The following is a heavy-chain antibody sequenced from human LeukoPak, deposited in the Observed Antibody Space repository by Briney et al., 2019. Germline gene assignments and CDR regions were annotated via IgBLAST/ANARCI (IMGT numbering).Heavy chain of an antibody. CDR2: INPSGGST. V-gene: IGHV1-46*01. J-gene: IGHJ6*02. CDR3: ARDDNVGDFWSDYPNNYAMDV. CDR1: GYTFTSYY. D-gene: IGHD3-3*01. Sequence: ASVKVSCKASGYTFTSYYMYWVRQAPGQGLEWMGMINPSGGSTHYVQKFQGRVTMTRDTSTSTVYMELSSLRSEDTAVCYCARDDNVGDFWSDYPNNYAMDVWGQGTTVTVSS.